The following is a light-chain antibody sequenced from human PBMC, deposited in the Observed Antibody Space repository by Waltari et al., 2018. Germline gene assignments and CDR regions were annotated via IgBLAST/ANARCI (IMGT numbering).Light chain of an antibody. CDR2: EVS. CDR1: QSLLDSEDGNTY. V-gene: IGKV2-40*01. CDR3: MQALEFPFT. Sequence: DIVMTQTPLSLPVTLGEPASISCRSSQSLLDSEDGNTYLKWYLQKPGQSPQLLIYEVSNRASGVPDRFSGSGSDTDFTLKISRVEAEDVGVYYCMQALEFPFTFGPGTKLDIK. J-gene: IGKJ3*01.